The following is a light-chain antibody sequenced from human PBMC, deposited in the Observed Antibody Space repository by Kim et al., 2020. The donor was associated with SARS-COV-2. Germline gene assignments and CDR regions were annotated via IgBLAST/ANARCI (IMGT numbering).Light chain of an antibody. CDR1: QDISNY. V-gene: IGKV1-33*01. CDR2: DAS. J-gene: IGKJ4*01. Sequence: SASVGDRVTITCQASQDISNYLNWYQQKPGKAPKLLIYDASNLETGVPSRFSGSGSGTDFTFTISSLHPEDIATYYCQQYDNLLTFGGGTKVDIK. CDR3: QQYDNLLT.